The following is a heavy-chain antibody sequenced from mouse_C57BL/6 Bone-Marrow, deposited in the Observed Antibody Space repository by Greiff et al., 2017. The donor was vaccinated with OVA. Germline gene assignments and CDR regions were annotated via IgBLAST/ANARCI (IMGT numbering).Heavy chain of an antibody. CDR3: ARRNYYYGSSPPYFAY. J-gene: IGHJ2*01. D-gene: IGHD1-1*01. Sequence: QVQLQQPGAELVKPGASVKLSCKASGYTFTSYWMHWVKQRPGQGLEWIGMIHPNSGSTNYNEKFKSKATLTVDKSSSTAYMQLSSLTSEDSAVYYCARRNYYYGSSPPYFAYWGQGTTLTVSS. CDR2: IHPNSGST. V-gene: IGHV1-64*01. CDR1: GYTFTSYW.